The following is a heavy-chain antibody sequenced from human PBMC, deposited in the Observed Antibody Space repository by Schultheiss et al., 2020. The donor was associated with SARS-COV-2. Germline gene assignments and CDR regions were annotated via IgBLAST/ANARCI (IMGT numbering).Heavy chain of an antibody. Sequence: SETLSLTCTVSGGSISSYYWSWIRQPPGKGLEWIGYIYYSGSTNYNPSLKSRVTISVDTSKNQFSLKLSSVTAADTAVYYCARTTMNYYDSSGYKLDYWGQGTLVTVSS. CDR2: IYYSGST. J-gene: IGHJ4*02. D-gene: IGHD3-22*01. CDR1: GGSISSYY. CDR3: ARTTMNYYDSSGYKLDY. V-gene: IGHV4-59*01.